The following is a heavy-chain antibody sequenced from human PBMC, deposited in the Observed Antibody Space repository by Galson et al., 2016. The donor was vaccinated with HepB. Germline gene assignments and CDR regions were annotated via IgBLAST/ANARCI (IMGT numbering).Heavy chain of an antibody. Sequence: WVRQASGKGLEWVSLIYSGGGTHYVDSVQGRFIIPRDYSQNTLYLQMNSLRVEDTAVYYCARGGNYGYTWGLGTLVTVSS. V-gene: IGHV3-53*01. CDR2: IYSGGGT. J-gene: IGHJ4*02. D-gene: IGHD1-7*01. CDR3: ARGGNYGYT.